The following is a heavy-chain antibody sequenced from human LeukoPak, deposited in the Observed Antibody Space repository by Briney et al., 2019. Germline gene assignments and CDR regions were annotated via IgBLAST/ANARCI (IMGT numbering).Heavy chain of an antibody. CDR1: GFTVSSNY. D-gene: IGHD4-17*01. Sequence: GGSLRLSCAASGFTVSSNYMSWVRQAPGKGLEWVSVIYSGGSTYYADCVKGRFTISRDKSKNTLYLQMNSLRAEDTAVYYCARVVFDGDLYYWGQGTLVTVSS. J-gene: IGHJ4*02. V-gene: IGHV3-53*01. CDR2: IYSGGST. CDR3: ARVVFDGDLYY.